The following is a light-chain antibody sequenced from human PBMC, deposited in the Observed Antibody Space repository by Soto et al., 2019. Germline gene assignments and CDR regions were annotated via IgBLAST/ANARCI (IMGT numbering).Light chain of an antibody. Sequence: DIQMTQSPSTLSASVGDRVSITCRASQSISRQLAWYQQKPGKAPNLLIYQASNLETGVPSRFTGSGSGTEFTLTNSSLQPDDVATYYCLQYQSYWTFGQGTKVEVK. J-gene: IGKJ1*01. V-gene: IGKV1-5*03. CDR3: LQYQSYWT. CDR1: QSISRQ. CDR2: QAS.